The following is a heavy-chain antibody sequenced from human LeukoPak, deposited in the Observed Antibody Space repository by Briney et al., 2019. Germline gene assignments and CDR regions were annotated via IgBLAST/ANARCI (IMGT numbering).Heavy chain of an antibody. CDR2: ISFDGTIK. Sequence: GGSLRLSCAGSGFTFSSFGIHWVRQAPGKGLEWVAVISFDGTIKYYTDSVKGRFTSSRDNSKNTLYLQVNSLRVEDTAVYYCAREDSGYDFEHWGQGTLVTVSS. CDR1: GFTFSSFG. J-gene: IGHJ1*01. CDR3: AREDSGYDFEH. D-gene: IGHD5-12*01. V-gene: IGHV3-30*03.